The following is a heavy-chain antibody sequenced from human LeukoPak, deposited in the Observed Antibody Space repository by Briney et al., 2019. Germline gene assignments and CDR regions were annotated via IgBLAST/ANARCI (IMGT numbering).Heavy chain of an antibody. V-gene: IGHV1-2*02. Sequence: ASVKVSCKASGYTLTGYYMHWVRQAPGQGLEWMGWINPNSGGTNYAQKLQGRVTMTRDTSISTAYMELSRLSSDDTSVYYCARVPRYSNYAFAWFDPWGQRTLVTVSS. CDR1: GYTLTGYY. D-gene: IGHD4-11*01. J-gene: IGHJ5*02. CDR2: INPNSGGT. CDR3: ARVPRYSNYAFAWFDP.